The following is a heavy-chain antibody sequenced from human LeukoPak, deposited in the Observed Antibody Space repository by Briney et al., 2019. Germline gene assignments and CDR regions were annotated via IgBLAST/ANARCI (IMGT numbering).Heavy chain of an antibody. D-gene: IGHD3-22*01. J-gene: IGHJ4*02. Sequence: SGGSLRLSCTASGFSFSNYWMSWVRQAPGKGLEWVANIKQDGSEKYYVDSVKGRFTISRDNAKNSLYLQMNSLRAEDTAVYYCAREYDSSGYYANWGQGTLVTVSS. CDR1: GFSFSNYW. V-gene: IGHV3-7*03. CDR3: AREYDSSGYYAN. CDR2: IKQDGSEK.